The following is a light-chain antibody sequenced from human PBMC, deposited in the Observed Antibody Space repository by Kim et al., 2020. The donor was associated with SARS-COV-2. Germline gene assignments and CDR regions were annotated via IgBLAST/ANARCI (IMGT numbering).Light chain of an antibody. V-gene: IGLV3-9*01. Sequence: SVAPGQTAIITCGGDSIGGKDVSWYQQKTGQAPVLVIKRDTRRPSGIPDRFSGSNSGNTATLTITGAQVGDEADYYCQVWDSRTVVFGGGTQLTVL. CDR1: SIGGKD. CDR3: QVWDSRTVV. J-gene: IGLJ3*02. CDR2: RDT.